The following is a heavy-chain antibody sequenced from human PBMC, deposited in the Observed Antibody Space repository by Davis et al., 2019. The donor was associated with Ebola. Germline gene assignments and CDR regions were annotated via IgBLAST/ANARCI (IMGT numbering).Heavy chain of an antibody. V-gene: IGHV4-61*05. CDR1: GASISSSSYY. D-gene: IGHD6-13*01. Sequence: MPSETLSPTCTLAGASISSSSYYCVWIRQPPVKGLEWLGYNYYSGSTNYNPSLKSQVTISVDTSKNQFSLKLSYVTAADTAVYYCTSGYSSSWVNYWGQGTLVTVSS. CDR3: TSGYSSSWVNY. J-gene: IGHJ4*02. CDR2: NYYSGST.